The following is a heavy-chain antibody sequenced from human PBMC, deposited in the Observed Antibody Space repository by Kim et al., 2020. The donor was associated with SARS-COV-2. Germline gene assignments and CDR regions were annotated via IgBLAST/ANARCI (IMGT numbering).Heavy chain of an antibody. D-gene: IGHD6-13*01. V-gene: IGHV3-23*01. CDR3: AKDDASWQQLVEVYFDY. J-gene: IGHJ4*02. Sequence: VKGRFTIPRYNSKNTLYLQMNSLRAEDTAVYYCAKDDASWQQLVEVYFDYWGQGTLVTVSS.